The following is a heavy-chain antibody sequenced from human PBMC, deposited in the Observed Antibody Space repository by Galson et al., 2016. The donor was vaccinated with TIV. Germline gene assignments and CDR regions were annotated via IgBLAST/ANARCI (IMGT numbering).Heavy chain of an antibody. CDR1: GFRFYEFE. V-gene: IGHV3-23*01. CDR2: TSAGATNK. CDR3: AKDRGSYEAFDY. Sequence: SLRLSCAATGFRFYEFEMSWVRQAPGRGLEWVSATSAGATNKYYADSVKGRFTVSRDNSDNTLFLHMDRLKVEDTAMYYCAKDRGSYEAFDYWGQGVLVTVSS. D-gene: IGHD5-12*01. J-gene: IGHJ4*02.